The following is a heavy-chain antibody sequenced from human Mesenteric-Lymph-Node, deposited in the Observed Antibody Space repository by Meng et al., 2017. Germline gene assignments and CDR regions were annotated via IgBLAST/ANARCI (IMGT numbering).Heavy chain of an antibody. CDR2: ISYDGTNK. Sequence: GESLKISCAASGFTFSSYAMHWVRQAPAKGREWVAVISYDGTNKYYADSVKGRYTISSDNSKNTLYLQMDSLRAENTADYYCENMTTVTTSAVDWFDPWGQGTLVTVSS. CDR3: ENMTTVTTSAVDWFDP. CDR1: GFTFSSYA. D-gene: IGHD4-11*01. J-gene: IGHJ5*02. V-gene: IGHV3-30*04.